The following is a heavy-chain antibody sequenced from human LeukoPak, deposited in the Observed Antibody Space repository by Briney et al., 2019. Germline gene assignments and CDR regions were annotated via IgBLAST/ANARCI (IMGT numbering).Heavy chain of an antibody. CDR3: ARGDILTGWGYYYMDV. D-gene: IGHD3-9*01. CDR1: GFTFSSYA. CDR2: INSDGSST. J-gene: IGHJ6*03. V-gene: IGHV3-74*01. Sequence: GGSLRLSCAASGFTFSSYAMTWVRQAPGKGLVWVSRINSDGSSTRYADSVKGRFTISRDNAKNTLYLQMNSLRAEDTAVYYCARGDILTGWGYYYMDVWGKGTTVTISS.